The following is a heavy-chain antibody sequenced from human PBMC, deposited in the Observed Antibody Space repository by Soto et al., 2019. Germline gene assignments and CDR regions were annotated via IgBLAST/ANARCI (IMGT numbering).Heavy chain of an antibody. J-gene: IGHJ4*02. CDR3: ATQRRGQHSGALDY. V-gene: IGHV1-2*04. D-gene: IGHD1-1*01. CDR2: INPNSGGT. Sequence: ASVKVSCKASGYTFTGYYMHWARQAPGQGLEWMGWINPNSGGTTYAQKFQGWVALTRDTSISTAYMELSRLSSDDTAVYYCATQRRGQHSGALDYWGQGTLVPVSS. CDR1: GYTFTGYY.